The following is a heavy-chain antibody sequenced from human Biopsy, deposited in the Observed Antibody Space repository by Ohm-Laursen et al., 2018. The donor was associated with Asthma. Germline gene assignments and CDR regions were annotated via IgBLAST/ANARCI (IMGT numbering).Heavy chain of an antibody. CDR3: ARKAGSCISRTCYSLDF. D-gene: IGHD2-2*01. Sequence: SVKVSCKSLGGTFNTYVIGWVRQAPGQGLEWMGGINSVFGTTAYPQKFQDRVTITADDSTSTVYMGLSSLRSEDTAVYYCARKAGSCISRTCYSLDFWGQGTLVTVSS. V-gene: IGHV1-69*13. CDR2: INSVFGTT. J-gene: IGHJ4*02. CDR1: GGTFNTYV.